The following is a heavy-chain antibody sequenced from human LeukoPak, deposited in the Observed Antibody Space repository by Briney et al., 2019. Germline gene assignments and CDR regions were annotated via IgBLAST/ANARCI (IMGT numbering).Heavy chain of an antibody. V-gene: IGHV3-9*01. CDR2: ISWNSGSI. CDR1: GFTFDDYA. J-gene: IGHJ3*01. D-gene: IGHD4-17*01. Sequence: PGGSLRLSCAASGFTFDDYAMHWVRQAPGKGLEWVSGISWNSGSIGYADSMKGRFTISRDNAKNSLYLQMNSLRAEDTALYYCAKGTTVTSAFGFWGQGTMVTVSS. CDR3: AKGTTVTSAFGF.